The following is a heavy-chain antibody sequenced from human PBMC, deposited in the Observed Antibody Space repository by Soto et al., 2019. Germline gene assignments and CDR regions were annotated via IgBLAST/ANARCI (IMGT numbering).Heavy chain of an antibody. V-gene: IGHV1-18*01. CDR3: ARLTWIKLWRYGMDV. CDR2: ISAHNGNT. Sequence: ASVKVSCKASGYRFSTYGITWVRQAPRRGLEWMGWISAHNGNTHLAQNFQGRVTMTTDTATSTAYMEVSSLTSDDTAVCFCARLTWIKLWRYGMDVWGQGTKVTLSS. D-gene: IGHD5-18*01. CDR1: GYRFSTYG. J-gene: IGHJ6*02.